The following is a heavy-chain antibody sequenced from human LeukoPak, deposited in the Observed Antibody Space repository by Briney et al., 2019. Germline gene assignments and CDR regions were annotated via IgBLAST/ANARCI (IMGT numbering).Heavy chain of an antibody. CDR3: AKDWDYGDYYFDY. V-gene: IGHV3-23*01. Sequence: GGSQRLSCAASGFTFSSYAMSWVRQAPGKGLEWVSAISGSGGSTYYADSVKGRFTISRDNSKNTLYLQMNSLRAEDTAVYYCAKDWDYGDYYFDYWGQGTLVTVSS. J-gene: IGHJ4*02. CDR2: ISGSGGST. D-gene: IGHD4-17*01. CDR1: GFTFSSYA.